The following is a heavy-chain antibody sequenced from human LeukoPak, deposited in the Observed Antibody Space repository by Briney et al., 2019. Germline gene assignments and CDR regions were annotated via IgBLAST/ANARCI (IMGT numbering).Heavy chain of an antibody. D-gene: IGHD2-8*01. J-gene: IGHJ4*02. CDR1: GGSFSGYY. CDR2: INHSGST. CDR3: ARGPSGTVLDGDY. V-gene: IGHV4-34*01. Sequence: PSETLSLTCAVYGGSFSGYYWSWIRQPPGKGLEWIGEINHSGSTNYNPSLKSRVTIPVDTSKNQFSLKLSSVTAADTAVYYCARGPSGTVLDGDYWGQGTLVTVSS.